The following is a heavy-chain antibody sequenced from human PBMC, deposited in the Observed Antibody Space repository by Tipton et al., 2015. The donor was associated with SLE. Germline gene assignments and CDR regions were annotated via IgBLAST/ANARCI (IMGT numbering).Heavy chain of an antibody. CDR2: TYYSGST. J-gene: IGHJ2*01. V-gene: IGHV4-59*12. CDR3: ARRRYSSSSRPYWYFDL. CDR1: GGSISSYY. Sequence: TLSLTCTVSGGSISSYYWSWIRQPPGKGLEWIGYTYYSGSTNYNPSLKSRVTISVDTSKNQFSLKLSSVTAADTAVYYCARRRYSSSSRPYWYFDLWGRGTLVTVSS. D-gene: IGHD6-6*01.